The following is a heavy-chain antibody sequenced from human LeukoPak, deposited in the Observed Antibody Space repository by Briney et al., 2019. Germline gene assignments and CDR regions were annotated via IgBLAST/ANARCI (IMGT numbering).Heavy chain of an antibody. CDR2: ISGSGGST. Sequence: GGYLRLSCAASGFTFSDYWMSWVRQSPGKGLEWVSAISGSGGSTYYADSVKGRFTISRDNSKNTLYLQMNSLRAEDTAVYYCALRGYGDWGQGTLVTVSS. CDR3: ALRGYGD. D-gene: IGHD5-18*01. J-gene: IGHJ4*02. CDR1: GFTFSDYW. V-gene: IGHV3-23*01.